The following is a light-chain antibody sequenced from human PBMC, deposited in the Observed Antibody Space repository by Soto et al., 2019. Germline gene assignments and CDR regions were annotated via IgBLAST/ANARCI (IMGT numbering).Light chain of an antibody. Sequence: IGLTQSPSTLYLSPGQRATLSCRPSKNVDTKYLAWYQFKPGQAPRIITFGAFGRANGLSDRFSGSGSGSDFTLTISRLEPEDFAVYYCQQYGSSPLTLSQGTRLEIK. V-gene: IGKV3-20*01. J-gene: IGKJ5*01. CDR3: QQYGSSPLT. CDR2: GAF. CDR1: KNVDTKY.